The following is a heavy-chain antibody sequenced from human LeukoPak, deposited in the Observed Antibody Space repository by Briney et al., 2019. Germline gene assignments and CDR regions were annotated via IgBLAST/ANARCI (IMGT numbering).Heavy chain of an antibody. CDR2: IWYDGSNK. Sequence: PGGSLRLSCAASGFTVSSNYMSWVRQAPGKGLEWVAVIWYDGSNKYYADSVKGRFTISRDNSKNTLYLQMNSLRAEDTAVYYCARSPPYSSSWYVGRYYYYGMDVWGQGTTVTVSS. D-gene: IGHD6-13*01. J-gene: IGHJ6*02. CDR3: ARSPPYSSSWYVGRYYYYGMDV. CDR1: GFTVSSNY. V-gene: IGHV3-33*08.